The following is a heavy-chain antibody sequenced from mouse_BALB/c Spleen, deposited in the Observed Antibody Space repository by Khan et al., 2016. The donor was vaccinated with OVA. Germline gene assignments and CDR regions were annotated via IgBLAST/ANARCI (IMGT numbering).Heavy chain of an antibody. V-gene: IGHV2-6*02. CDR2: IWSDGST. CDR3: SGWSKGYSYRYSVDY. Sequence: QVQLKESGPGLVAPSQSLSITCTVSGFSLTSYGVHWVRQPPGKGLEWLVVIWSDGSTNYNSVLKSRLSISKDNSNSQVFLKFNHLQTGDTAVYYWSGWSKGYSYRYSVDYWGQGTTVTVSS. J-gene: IGHJ4*01. D-gene: IGHD1-1*01. CDR1: GFSLTSYG.